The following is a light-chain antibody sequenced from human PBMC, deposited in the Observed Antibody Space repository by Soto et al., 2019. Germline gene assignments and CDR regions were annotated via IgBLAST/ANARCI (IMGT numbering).Light chain of an antibody. Sequence: DIPMSQSPSSLSASVGDGVTITCQASQDITNYLNWYQHKPGKPPKLLIYDASNLETGVPSRFSGSRSGTAFTFTISSLQPEDIATYYCQQYDNLPFGFGGGTKVEIK. CDR3: QQYDNLPFG. V-gene: IGKV1-33*01. CDR2: DAS. CDR1: QDITNY. J-gene: IGKJ4*01.